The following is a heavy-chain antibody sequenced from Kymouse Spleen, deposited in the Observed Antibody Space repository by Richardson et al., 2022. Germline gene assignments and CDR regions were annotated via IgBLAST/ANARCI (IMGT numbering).Heavy chain of an antibody. D-gene: IGHD4-11,IGHD4-11*01,IGHD4-17*01. CDR3: ASRTTDNWFDP. CDR1: GGSFSGYY. V-gene: IGHV4-34*01. CDR2: INHSGST. Sequence: QVQLQQWGAGLLKPSETLSLTCAVYGGSFSGYYWSWIRQPPGKGLEWIGEINHSGSTNYNPSLKSRVTISVDTSKNQFSLKLSSVTAADTAVYYCASRTTDNWFDPWGQGTLVTVSS. J-gene: IGHJ5*02.